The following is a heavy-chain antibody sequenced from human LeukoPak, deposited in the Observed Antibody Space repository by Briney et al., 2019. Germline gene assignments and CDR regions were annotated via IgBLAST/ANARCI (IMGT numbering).Heavy chain of an antibody. J-gene: IGHJ4*02. CDR2: INHSGST. V-gene: IGHV4-34*01. Sequence: XETLSLTCAVYGGSFSGYYWSWIRQPPGKGLEWIGEINHSGSTNYNPSLKSRVSVSVHTSKNQLSLNLTSVTAADTALYYCARHGYYYYTSRYFGYWGQGILVTVSS. CDR1: GGSFSGYY. CDR3: ARHGYYYYTSRYFGY. D-gene: IGHD3-22*01.